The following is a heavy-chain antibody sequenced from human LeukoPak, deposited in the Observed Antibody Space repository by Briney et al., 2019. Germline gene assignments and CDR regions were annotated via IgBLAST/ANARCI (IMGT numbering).Heavy chain of an antibody. Sequence: SETLSLTCTVSGGSISRSKYNWGWIRQPPGKGLEGIGNIYYTGNTYYSPSLKSRVTVSIGTSENQFSLRLSSVNPADTAVYFCAAAESYCGGDCSTNWYFGLWGRGTLVTVSS. CDR3: AAAESYCGGDCSTNWYFGL. J-gene: IGHJ2*01. D-gene: IGHD2-21*02. CDR2: IYYTGNT. CDR1: GGSISRSKYN. V-gene: IGHV4-39*01.